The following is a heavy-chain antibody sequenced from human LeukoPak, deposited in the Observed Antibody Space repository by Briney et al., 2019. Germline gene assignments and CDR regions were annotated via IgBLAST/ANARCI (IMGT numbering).Heavy chain of an antibody. V-gene: IGHV3-48*04. J-gene: IGHJ6*02. Sequence: GGSLRLSCAASGFTFSSYSMNWVRQVPGKGLEWVSYISSSSSTIYYADSVKGRFTISRDNAKNSLYLQMNSLRAEDTAVYYCARDLSEPHWYSSGWSLDVWGQGTTVTVSS. CDR2: ISSSSSTI. CDR3: ARDLSEPHWYSSGWSLDV. CDR1: GFTFSSYS. D-gene: IGHD6-19*01.